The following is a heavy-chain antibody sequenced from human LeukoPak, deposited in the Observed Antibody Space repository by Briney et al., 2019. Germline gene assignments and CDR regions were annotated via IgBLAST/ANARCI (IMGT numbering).Heavy chain of an antibody. D-gene: IGHD3-22*01. Sequence: ASVKVSCKASGGTFSSYAISWVRQAPGQGLEWMGRIIPILGIANYAQKFQGRVTITADKSTSTAYMELSSLRSEDTAVYYCARVRRYYYDSSGTPRRGYYYYGMDVWGQGTTVTVYS. CDR3: ARVRRYYYDSSGTPRRGYYYYGMDV. V-gene: IGHV1-69*04. CDR1: GGTFSSYA. J-gene: IGHJ6*02. CDR2: IIPILGIA.